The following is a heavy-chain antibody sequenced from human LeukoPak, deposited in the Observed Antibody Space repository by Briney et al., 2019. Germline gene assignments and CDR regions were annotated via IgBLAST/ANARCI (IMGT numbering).Heavy chain of an antibody. Sequence: GESLKISCQGSGYTFTNHWIDWVRRMAGKGLEWMGIIHPDDSDTRYSPSLRGQVTISVDKSINTAYLQLNSLKASDTAIYYCARPGGYYDTSGPDYWGQGTLVTVSS. CDR1: GYTFTNHW. CDR2: IHPDDSDT. V-gene: IGHV5-51*01. D-gene: IGHD3-22*01. CDR3: ARPGGYYDTSGPDY. J-gene: IGHJ4*02.